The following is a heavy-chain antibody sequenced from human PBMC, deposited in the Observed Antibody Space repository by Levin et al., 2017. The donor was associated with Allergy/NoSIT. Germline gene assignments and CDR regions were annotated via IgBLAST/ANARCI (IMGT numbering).Heavy chain of an antibody. Sequence: GGSLRLSCKGSGYSFTSYWIGWVRQMPGKGLEWMGIIYPGDSDTRYSPSFQGQVTISADKSISTAYLQWSSLKASDTAMYYCASSFAVADTSDAFDIWGQGKMVTVSS. CDR1: GYSFTSYW. D-gene: IGHD6-19*01. CDR2: IYPGDSDT. J-gene: IGHJ3*02. V-gene: IGHV5-51*01. CDR3: ASSFAVADTSDAFDI.